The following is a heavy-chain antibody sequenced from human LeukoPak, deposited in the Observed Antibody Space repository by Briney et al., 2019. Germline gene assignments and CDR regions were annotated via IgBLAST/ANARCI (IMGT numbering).Heavy chain of an antibody. Sequence: PSETLSLTCAVYGGSFSGYYWSWIRQPPGKGLEWIGEINHSGSTNYNPSLKSRVTISVDTSKNQFSLKLSSVTAADTAVYYCARGRMVRGDIITPPSYYYYYMDVWGKGTTVTVSS. CDR3: ARGRMVRGDIITPPSYYYYYMDV. CDR1: GGSFSGYY. V-gene: IGHV4-34*01. D-gene: IGHD3-10*01. J-gene: IGHJ6*03. CDR2: INHSGST.